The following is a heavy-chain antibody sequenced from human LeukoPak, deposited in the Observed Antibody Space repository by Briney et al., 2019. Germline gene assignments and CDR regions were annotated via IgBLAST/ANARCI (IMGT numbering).Heavy chain of an antibody. CDR1: GGSISSSSYY. CDR3: ARLSSGWPEFDY. CDR2: IYYSGST. V-gene: IGHV4-39*01. Sequence: SETLSLTCTVSGGSISSSSYYWGWIRQPPGKGLEWIGSIYYSGSTYYNPSLKSRATISVDTSKNQFSLKLSSVTAADTAVYYCARLSSGWPEFDYWGQGTLVTVSS. J-gene: IGHJ4*02. D-gene: IGHD6-19*01.